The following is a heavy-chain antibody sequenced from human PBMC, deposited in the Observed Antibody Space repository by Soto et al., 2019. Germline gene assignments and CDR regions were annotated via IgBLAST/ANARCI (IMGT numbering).Heavy chain of an antibody. V-gene: IGHV3-48*02. D-gene: IGHD3-3*01. CDR1: GFTFSSYS. J-gene: IGHJ6*02. CDR2: ISSSSITI. Sequence: GGSLRLSCAASGFTFSSYSINWVRQAPWKGLEWVSYISSSSITIYYADSVKGRFTISRDNAKNSLCLQMNSLSDEDTAVYYCWGANVYDFWSGYYPNWETAYLRMDVLGQRNTLTVSS. CDR3: WGANVYDFWSGYYPNWETAYLRMDV.